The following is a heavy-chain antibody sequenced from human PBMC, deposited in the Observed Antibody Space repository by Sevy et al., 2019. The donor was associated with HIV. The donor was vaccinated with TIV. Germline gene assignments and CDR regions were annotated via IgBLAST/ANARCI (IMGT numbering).Heavy chain of an antibody. Sequence: ASVKVSCKASGGTFSSYAISWVRQAPGQGLEWMGGIIPIFGTANYAQKFQGRVTITADESTSTAYMELSSLRSEDTAVYYSARGGYCSSTSCLHNWFDPWGQGTLVTVSS. D-gene: IGHD2-2*01. CDR3: ARGGYCSSTSCLHNWFDP. J-gene: IGHJ5*02. CDR2: IIPIFGTA. V-gene: IGHV1-69*13. CDR1: GGTFSSYA.